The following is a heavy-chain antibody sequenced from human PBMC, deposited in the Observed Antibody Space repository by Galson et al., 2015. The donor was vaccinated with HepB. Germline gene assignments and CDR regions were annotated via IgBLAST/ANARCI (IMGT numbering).Heavy chain of an antibody. Sequence: SLRLSCADSGFTISTYWMHWVRQAQGKGLVWVSRINSDASSTDYADSVRGRFTISRDNAKNTLYLQMNSLSAEDTAVYYCARDRNLYYYNSGGFLSWGRRTLVTVSS. CDR2: INSDASST. D-gene: IGHD3-22*01. J-gene: IGHJ4*02. CDR3: ARDRNLYYYNSGGFLS. CDR1: GFTISTYW. V-gene: IGHV3-74*01.